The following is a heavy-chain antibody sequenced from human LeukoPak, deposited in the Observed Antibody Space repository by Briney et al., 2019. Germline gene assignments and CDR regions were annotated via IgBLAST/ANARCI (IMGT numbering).Heavy chain of an antibody. V-gene: IGHV4-59*01. D-gene: IGHD6-6*01. CDR2: IYSSGST. Sequence: SETLSLTCAVYGGSFSGYSWSWIRQPPGKGLEWIGYIYSSGSTNYNPSLKSRVTISVETSKNQFSLKLSSVTAADTAVYYCARGLQNRSSGIRFDVFQIWGQGTMVTVSS. CDR3: ARGLQNRSSGIRFDVFQI. CDR1: GGSFSGYS. J-gene: IGHJ3*02.